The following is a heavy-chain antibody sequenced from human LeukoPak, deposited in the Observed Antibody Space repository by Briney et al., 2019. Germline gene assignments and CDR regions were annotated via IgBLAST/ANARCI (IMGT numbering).Heavy chain of an antibody. CDR3: ARGGRCSGDSCYATLYDY. J-gene: IGHJ4*02. V-gene: IGHV4-34*01. D-gene: IGHD2-15*01. CDR1: GGSFSGYY. CDR2: INHSRST. Sequence: SETLSLTCAVYGGSFSGYYWSWIRQPPGKGLEWIGEINHSRSTNYNPSLRSRVTISVDTSKNQFSLKLRSVTAADTAVYYCARGGRCSGDSCYATLYDYWGQGTVVTVSS.